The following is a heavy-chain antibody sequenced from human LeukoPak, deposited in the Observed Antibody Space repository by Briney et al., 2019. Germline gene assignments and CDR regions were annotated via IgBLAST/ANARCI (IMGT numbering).Heavy chain of an antibody. CDR1: GFTFSNYS. Sequence: PGGSLRLSCAASGFTFSNYSMNWVRQPPGKGLEWVSSISSSSSYIYYADSVKGRFTISRDNAKNSLYLQMNSLRAEDTAVYYCARDGVIAAVPLAFDIWGQGTMVTVSS. CDR2: ISSSSSYI. V-gene: IGHV3-21*01. CDR3: ARDGVIAAVPLAFDI. D-gene: IGHD6-13*01. J-gene: IGHJ3*02.